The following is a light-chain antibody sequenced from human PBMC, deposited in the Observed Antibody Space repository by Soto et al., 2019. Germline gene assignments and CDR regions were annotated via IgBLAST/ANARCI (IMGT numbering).Light chain of an antibody. CDR1: QSVLYSSNNKNY. CDR3: QQYYSTPLT. V-gene: IGKV4-1*01. CDR2: WAS. Sequence: DIVMTQSPDSLAVSLGERATINCKSSQSVLYSSNNKNYLAWYQPKPGQPPKLLIYWASTRESGVPDRFSGSGSGRDINRTSSSLQAEDVAVYYCQQYYSTPLTFGGGTKVEIK. J-gene: IGKJ4*01.